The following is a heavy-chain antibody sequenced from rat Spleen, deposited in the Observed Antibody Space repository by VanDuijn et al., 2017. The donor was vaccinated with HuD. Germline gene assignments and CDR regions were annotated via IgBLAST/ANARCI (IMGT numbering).Heavy chain of an antibody. J-gene: IGHJ4*01. D-gene: IGHD1-1*01. CDR3: ARGDYYSGGTMDA. Sequence: EVKLLESGGGLVQPGGSMRLSCAASGFTFTDFYMNWIRQPAGKAPEWLGFIRNKANGYTTEYNPSVKGRFTISRDNTQNMLYLQMNTLRAEDTATYYCARGDYYSGGTMDAWGQGASVTVSS. V-gene: IGHV7-7*01. CDR2: IRNKANGYTT. CDR1: GFTFTDFY.